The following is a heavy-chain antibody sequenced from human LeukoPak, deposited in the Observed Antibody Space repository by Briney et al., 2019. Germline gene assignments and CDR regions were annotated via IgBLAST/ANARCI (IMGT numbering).Heavy chain of an antibody. D-gene: IGHD3-10*01. Sequence: GGSLRLSCAVSGFIVSSNYMSWVRQTPGKGLEWVSVIYSGGSTYYADSVKGRFIVSRDNSKNTLYLQMNSLRAEDTAVYYCARGGGRFGELLPFDYWGQGTLVTVSS. CDR2: IYSGGST. CDR1: GFIVSSNY. CDR3: ARGGGRFGELLPFDY. V-gene: IGHV3-53*01. J-gene: IGHJ4*02.